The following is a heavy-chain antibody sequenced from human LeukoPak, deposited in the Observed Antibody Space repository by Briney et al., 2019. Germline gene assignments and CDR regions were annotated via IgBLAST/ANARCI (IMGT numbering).Heavy chain of an antibody. Sequence: PGGSLRLSCVVSGFSVRNNYVSWVRQAPGKGLEWIGSIYRTGSTYYNPSLKSRVTISMDTSKNQFSLNLSSVTAADTAVYYCARESRGVRGVITKDAIYYWGQGTLVTVSS. CDR3: ARESRGVRGVITKDAIYY. V-gene: IGHV4-38-2*02. D-gene: IGHD3-10*01. J-gene: IGHJ4*02. CDR2: IYRTGST. CDR1: GFSVRNNY.